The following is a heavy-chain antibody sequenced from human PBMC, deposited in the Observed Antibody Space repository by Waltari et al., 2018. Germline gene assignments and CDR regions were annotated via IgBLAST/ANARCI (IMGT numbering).Heavy chain of an antibody. V-gene: IGHV3-23*01. CDR3: AKKIGGEAVPAIPFDC. Sequence: EVQLLESGGGLVQPGGSLRLSCAASGFTFSSYAMTWVRQAPGKVREWCSVISGSGGSTFSADSVKGRFTISRDNSKNILYLQMNSLRAEDTAVYYCAKKIGGEAVPAIPFDCWGQGTLVTVSS. D-gene: IGHD2-2*01. CDR1: GFTFSSYA. CDR2: ISGSGGST. J-gene: IGHJ4*02.